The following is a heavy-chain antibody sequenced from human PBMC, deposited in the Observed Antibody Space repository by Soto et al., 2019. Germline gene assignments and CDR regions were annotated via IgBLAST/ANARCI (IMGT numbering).Heavy chain of an antibody. CDR2: INPSDSYT. D-gene: IGHD2-2*02. J-gene: IGHJ4*02. CDR3: ERIGYCNGTSCYTFDS. Sequence: GESLKISCQGSGYSFTSYWIGWVRQRPGKGLEWMGRINPSDSYTTYSPSFQGHVTISTDKSFSTAYLQWSGLKASDTAMYYCERIGYCNGTSCYTFDSWGQGTLVTVSS. V-gene: IGHV5-10-1*01. CDR1: GYSFTSYW.